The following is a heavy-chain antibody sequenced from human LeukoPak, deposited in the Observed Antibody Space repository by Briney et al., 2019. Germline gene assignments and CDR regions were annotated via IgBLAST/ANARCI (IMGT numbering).Heavy chain of an antibody. V-gene: IGHV1-69*13. D-gene: IGHD6-19*01. J-gene: IGHJ6*03. CDR1: GGTFSSYA. CDR3: ASGGVKPWLVYYDYMDV. Sequence: SVKVSCKASGGTFSSYAISWVRQAPAQGLEWMGGIIPIFGTANYAQKFHGRVTITADDSTSTAYMELSSLRYEDTAVYYCASGGVKPWLVYYDYMDVWGKGTTVTVSS. CDR2: IIPIFGTA.